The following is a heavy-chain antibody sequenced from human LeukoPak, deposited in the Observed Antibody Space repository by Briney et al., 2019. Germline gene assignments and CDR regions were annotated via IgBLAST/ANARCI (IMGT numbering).Heavy chain of an antibody. D-gene: IGHD2-8*02. J-gene: IGHJ4*02. CDR2: IKPDVSDI. CDR3: ASYLYWWSDLGY. Sequence: QPGGSLRLSCAVSGSIVSDSWMTWARLPARKGLEWLANIKPDVSDIYYVHSVKGRFTISRDNGKHSLYLKMNSVRVEDTAVYYCASYLYWWSDLGYWGQGTLVTVSS. V-gene: IGHV3-7*01. CDR1: GSIVSDSW.